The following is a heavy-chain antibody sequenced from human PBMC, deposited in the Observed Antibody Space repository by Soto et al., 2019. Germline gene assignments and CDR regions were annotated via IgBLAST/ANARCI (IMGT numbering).Heavy chain of an antibody. J-gene: IGHJ6*02. CDR1: GFTFSSYW. V-gene: IGHV3-74*01. CDR2: INSDGSST. Sequence: EVQLVESGGGLVQPGGSLRLSCAASGFTFSSYWMHWVRQAPGKGLVWVSRINSDGSSTSYADSVKGRFTISRDNAKNTLYLQMNSLRAEDTAVYYCAREGFSSSWYLYYYGMDVWGQGTTVTVSS. D-gene: IGHD6-13*01. CDR3: AREGFSSSWYLYYYGMDV.